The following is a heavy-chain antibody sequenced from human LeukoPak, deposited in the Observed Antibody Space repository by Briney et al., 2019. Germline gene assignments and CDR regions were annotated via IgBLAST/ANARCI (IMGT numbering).Heavy chain of an antibody. CDR2: IYTSGST. D-gene: IGHD2-15*01. Sequence: PSQTLSLTCTVSGGSISSGSYYWSWIRQPAGKGLEWIGRIYTSGSTSYNPSLKSRVTISVDTSKNQFSLKLSSVTAADTAVYYCAREIVVVVAATPVTTGFDYWGQGTLVTVSS. V-gene: IGHV4-61*02. CDR3: AREIVVVVAATPVTTGFDY. J-gene: IGHJ4*02. CDR1: GGSISSGSYY.